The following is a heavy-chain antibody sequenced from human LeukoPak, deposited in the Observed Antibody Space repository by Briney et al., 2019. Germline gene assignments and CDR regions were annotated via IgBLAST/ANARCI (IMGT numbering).Heavy chain of an antibody. Sequence: ASVKVSCKASGGTFSSYAISWVRQAPGQGREWMGRIIPILGIANSAQKFQGRVTITADKSTRTAYMELSSLRSEDTAVYYCARETYYYDSSGYYQIDYWGQGTLVTVSS. D-gene: IGHD3-22*01. CDR3: ARETYYYDSSGYYQIDY. J-gene: IGHJ4*02. CDR1: GGTFSSYA. V-gene: IGHV1-69*04. CDR2: IIPILGIA.